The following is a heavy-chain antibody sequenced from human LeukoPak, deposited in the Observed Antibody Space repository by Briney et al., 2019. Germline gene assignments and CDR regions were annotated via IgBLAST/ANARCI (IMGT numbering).Heavy chain of an antibody. CDR1: GFTFSDHY. CDR2: TRNKANSYTT. D-gene: IGHD6-6*01. V-gene: IGHV3-72*01. Sequence: PGGSLRLCCAASGFTFSDHYMDWVRQAPGKGLEWVGRTRNKANSYTTEYAASVKGRFTISRDDSKNSLYLQMNSLKTEDTAVYYCARGSIAARKNFDYWGQGTLVTVSS. J-gene: IGHJ4*02. CDR3: ARGSIAARKNFDY.